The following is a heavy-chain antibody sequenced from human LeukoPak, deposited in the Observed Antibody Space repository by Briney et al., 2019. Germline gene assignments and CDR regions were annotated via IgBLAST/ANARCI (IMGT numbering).Heavy chain of an antibody. Sequence: PGGSLRLSCAASGFTFSSYATSWVRQAPGKGLEWVSVISGSGGSTYYGDSVKGRFTISRDNSKNTLYVQMNSLRAEDTAVYYCAKDGRGYYDSSGTPFEYFQHWGQGTLVTVSS. J-gene: IGHJ1*01. CDR3: AKDGRGYYDSSGTPFEYFQH. D-gene: IGHD3-22*01. CDR2: ISGSGGST. CDR1: GFTFSSYA. V-gene: IGHV3-23*01.